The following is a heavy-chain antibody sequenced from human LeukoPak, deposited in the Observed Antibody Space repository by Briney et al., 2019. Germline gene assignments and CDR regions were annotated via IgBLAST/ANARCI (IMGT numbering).Heavy chain of an antibody. J-gene: IGHJ4*02. CDR1: GYTFTSYG. Sequence: VASVKVSCKTSGYTFTSYGINWVRQAPGQGLEWLGWISAYSGSTNYAQKLQGRVTMTTDTSTSTAYMELRSLRSDDTAVYYCATYSGSYSGAGNFDYWGQGTLVTVSS. CDR3: ATYSGSYSGAGNFDY. D-gene: IGHD1-26*01. CDR2: ISAYSGST. V-gene: IGHV1-18*01.